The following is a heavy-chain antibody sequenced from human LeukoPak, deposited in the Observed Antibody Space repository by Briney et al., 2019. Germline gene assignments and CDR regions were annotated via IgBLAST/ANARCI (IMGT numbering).Heavy chain of an antibody. V-gene: IGHV4-30-2*01. CDR1: GFTFGNYA. J-gene: IGHJ4*02. CDR2: IYHSGST. CDR3: ARGPNSGYDWFDY. D-gene: IGHD5-12*01. Sequence: LRLSCAASGFTFGNYAMSWVRQAPGKGLEWIGYIYHSGSTYYNPSLKSRVTISVDRSKNQFSLKLSSVTAADTAVYYCARGPNSGYDWFDYWGQGTLVTVSS.